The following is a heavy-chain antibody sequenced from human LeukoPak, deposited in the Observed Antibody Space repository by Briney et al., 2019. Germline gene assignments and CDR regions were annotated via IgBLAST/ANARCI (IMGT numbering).Heavy chain of an antibody. CDR3: ASRPYGDQFDY. J-gene: IGHJ4*02. D-gene: IGHD4-17*01. Sequence: KPSETLSLTCTVSGGSISSYYWSWIRQPPGKGLEWIGSIYYSGSTYYNPSLKSRVTISVDTSKNQFTLKLSSVTAADTAVYYCASRPYGDQFDYWGQGTLVTVSS. CDR2: IYYSGST. CDR1: GGSISSYY. V-gene: IGHV4-59*12.